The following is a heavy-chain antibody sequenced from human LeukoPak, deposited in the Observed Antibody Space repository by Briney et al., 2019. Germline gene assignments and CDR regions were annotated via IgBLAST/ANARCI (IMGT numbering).Heavy chain of an antibody. Sequence: SDTLSLICAVSVDSLGHYYGSWMPNPAGKALEGIGRIYSSGSTYLTTSIKSRLTMSLDTSRNQVSLRLDSVAATDAAVYYCARGGHYEPAHDHYYMFMDVWGKGIMVTVSS. D-gene: IGHD4-17*01. CDR3: ARGGHYEPAHDHYYMFMDV. J-gene: IGHJ6*03. V-gene: IGHV4-4*07. CDR1: VDSLGHYY. CDR2: IYSSGST.